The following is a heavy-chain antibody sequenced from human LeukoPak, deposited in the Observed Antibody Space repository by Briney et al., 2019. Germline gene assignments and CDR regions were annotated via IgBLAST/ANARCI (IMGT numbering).Heavy chain of an antibody. CDR2: IYYSGST. V-gene: IGHV4-39*01. CDR1: GGSISSSSYY. Sequence: SETLSLTCTVSGGSISSSSYYWGWIRQPPGKGLEWIGSIYYSGSTYYNPSLKSRVTISVDTSKNQFSLKLSSVTAADTAVYYCARRPSPVYSSSSHDYWGQGTLVTVSS. D-gene: IGHD6-6*01. CDR3: ARRPSPVYSSSSHDY. J-gene: IGHJ4*02.